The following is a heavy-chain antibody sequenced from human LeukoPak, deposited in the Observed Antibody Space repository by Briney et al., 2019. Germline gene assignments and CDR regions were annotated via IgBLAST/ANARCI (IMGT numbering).Heavy chain of an antibody. CDR3: ARLSTYYYGSGSRSRAFDI. V-gene: IGHV4-4*02. J-gene: IGHJ3*02. CDR1: GGSISSSNW. CDR2: IYHSGST. D-gene: IGHD3-10*01. Sequence: SETLSLTCAVSGGSISSSNWWSWVRQPPGKGLEWIGEIYHSGSTNYNPSLKSRVTISVDKSKNQFSLKLSSVTAADTAVYYCARLSTYYYGSGSRSRAFDIWGQGTIVTVSS.